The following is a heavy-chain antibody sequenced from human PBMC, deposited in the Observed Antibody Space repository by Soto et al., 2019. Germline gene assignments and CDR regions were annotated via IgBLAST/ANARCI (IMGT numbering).Heavy chain of an antibody. CDR1: GFTFSDHY. CDR2: SRDRAESNTT. J-gene: IGHJ4*02. D-gene: IGHD6-25*01. V-gene: IGHV3-72*01. Sequence: EVQLVESGGGLVQPGGSLRLSCATSGFTFSDHYMDWVRQAPGKGLEWVARSRDRAESNTTEYAASVKGRFTISRDDSNSSLYLQMNSLKTEDTAVYYCARSARLSQFDIWGQGNLVTVSS. CDR3: ARSARLSQFDI.